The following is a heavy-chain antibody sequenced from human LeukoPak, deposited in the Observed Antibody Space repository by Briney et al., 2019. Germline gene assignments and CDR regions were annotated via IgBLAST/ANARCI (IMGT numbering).Heavy chain of an antibody. D-gene: IGHD3-9*01. CDR3: AKGGSGYYDILTGFGLYYFDY. CDR2: ISSRGSTI. V-gene: IGHV3-11*01. Sequence: PGGSLRLACAASGFTFSDFYMIWIRQAPGKGLEWVSYISSRGSTIYYADSVKGRFTISRDNSKNTLYLQMNSLRAEDTAVYYCAKGGSGYYDILTGFGLYYFDYWGQGTLVTVSS. CDR1: GFTFSDFY. J-gene: IGHJ4*02.